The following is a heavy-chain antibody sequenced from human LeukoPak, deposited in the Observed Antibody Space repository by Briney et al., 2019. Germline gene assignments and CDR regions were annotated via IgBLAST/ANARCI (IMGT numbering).Heavy chain of an antibody. CDR1: GATISSGNYY. D-gene: IGHD3-10*01. CDR3: ARGVSRVRGMWFDP. Sequence: PSQTLSLTCTVSGATISSGNYYWSWIRQPAGMGLEWLGRLHTSVGTNYNPSFKSRVTISLDTSKNQFSLRLTSVTAADTAMYYCARGVSRVRGMWFDPGGQEALVIVSS. CDR2: LHTSVGT. V-gene: IGHV4-61*02. J-gene: IGHJ5*02.